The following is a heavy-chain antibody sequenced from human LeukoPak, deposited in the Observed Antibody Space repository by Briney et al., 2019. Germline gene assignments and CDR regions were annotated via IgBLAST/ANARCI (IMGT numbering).Heavy chain of an antibody. CDR3: ATRSGDFWSGFVD. CDR1: GHRLSEVS. CDR2: FDPEEAKT. J-gene: IGHJ1*01. Sequence: ASIKVSCKVSGHRLSEVSMQWVRQAPGKGLECLGGFDPEEAKTVYAQKFQGRVTMTEDSSTDTAYLELTSPRSDDTAVYYCATRSGDFWSGFVDWGQGTLVTVSS. D-gene: IGHD3-3*01. V-gene: IGHV1-24*01.